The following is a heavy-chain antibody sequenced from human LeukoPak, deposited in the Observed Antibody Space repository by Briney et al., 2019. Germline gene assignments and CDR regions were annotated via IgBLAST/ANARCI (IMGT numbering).Heavy chain of an antibody. Sequence: GGSLRLSCAASGFTFRSYGMHWVRQAPGKGLEWVSGIYSGGSTYYADSVKGRFTISRDNSKNTLYLQMNSLRAEDTALYYCARVPDAMLGYFDYWGQGTLVTVSS. CDR2: IYSGGST. D-gene: IGHD2-2*01. V-gene: IGHV3-53*01. J-gene: IGHJ4*02. CDR1: GFTFRSYG. CDR3: ARVPDAMLGYFDY.